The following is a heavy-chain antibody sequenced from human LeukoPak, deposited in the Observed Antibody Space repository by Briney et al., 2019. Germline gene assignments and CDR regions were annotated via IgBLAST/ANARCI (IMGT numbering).Heavy chain of an antibody. D-gene: IGHD2-15*01. CDR3: ARHSYRLGYCSGGSCYLNWFDP. CDR2: IYYSGST. CDR1: GGSISSSSYY. Sequence: ASETLSLTCTVSGGSISSSSYYWGWIRQPPGKGLEWIGSIYYSGSTYYNPSLKSRVTISVDTSKNQFSLKLSSVTAADTAVYYCARHSYRLGYCSGGSCYLNWFDPWGQGTLVTVSS. V-gene: IGHV4-39*01. J-gene: IGHJ5*02.